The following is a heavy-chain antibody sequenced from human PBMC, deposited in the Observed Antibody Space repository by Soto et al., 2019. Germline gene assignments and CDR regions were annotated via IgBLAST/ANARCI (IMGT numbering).Heavy chain of an antibody. Sequence: GGSLRLSCAASGFTFSSYAMHWVHQAPGKGLEYVSAISSNGGSTYYANSVKGRFTISRDNSKNTLYLQMGSLRAEDMAVYYCARLVAVAGTFRYYFDYWGQGTRVTVSS. CDR2: ISSNGGST. CDR3: ARLVAVAGTFRYYFDY. J-gene: IGHJ4*02. V-gene: IGHV3-64*01. CDR1: GFTFSSYA. D-gene: IGHD6-19*01.